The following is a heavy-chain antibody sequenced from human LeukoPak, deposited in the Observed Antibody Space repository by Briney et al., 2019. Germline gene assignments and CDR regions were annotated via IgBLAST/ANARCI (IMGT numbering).Heavy chain of an antibody. V-gene: IGHV3-30*02. D-gene: IGHD3-10*01. J-gene: IGHJ4*02. CDR1: GFTFSSYG. CDR2: IRYDGSNK. CDR3: ANFYYGSGSYNG. Sequence: SGGSLRLSCAASGFTFSSYGMHWVRQAPGKGLEWVAFIRYDGSNKYYADSVKGRLTISRDNSKNTLYLQMNSLRAEDTAVYYCANFYYGSGSYNGWGQGTLVTVSS.